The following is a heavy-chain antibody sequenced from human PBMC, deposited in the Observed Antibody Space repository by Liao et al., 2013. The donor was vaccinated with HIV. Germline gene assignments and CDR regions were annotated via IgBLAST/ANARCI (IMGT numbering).Heavy chain of an antibody. D-gene: IGHD4-17*01. J-gene: IGHJ6*03. CDR1: GGSISSYS. Sequence: QLQESGPGLVKPSETLSLTCTVSGGSISSYSWSWIRQPAGKGLEWIGHIYTSGSTNYNPSLKSRVTMSVDTSKKQFSLKLSSVTAADTAVYYCARGGRRDYYSRSDYYYYYMDVWGKGTTVTVSS. CDR2: IYTSGST. V-gene: IGHV4-4*07. CDR3: ARGGRRDYYSRSDYYYYYMDV.